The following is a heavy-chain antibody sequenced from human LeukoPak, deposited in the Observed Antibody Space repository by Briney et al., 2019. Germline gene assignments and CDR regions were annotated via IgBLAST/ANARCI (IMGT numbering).Heavy chain of an antibody. V-gene: IGHV3-48*01. D-gene: IGHD3-16*01. CDR1: GFTVSSNY. J-gene: IGHJ6*03. CDR3: ARVRRGGDYYYYMDV. Sequence: GGSLRLSCAASGFTVSSNYMSWVRQAPGKGLEWVSYISSSSSTIYYADSVKGRFTISRDNAKNSLYLQMNSLRAEDTAVYYCARVRRGGDYYYYMDVWGKGTTVTVSS. CDR2: ISSSSSTI.